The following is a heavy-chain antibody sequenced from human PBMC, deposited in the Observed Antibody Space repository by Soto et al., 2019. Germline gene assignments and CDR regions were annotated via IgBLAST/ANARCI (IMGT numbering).Heavy chain of an antibody. CDR1: GGSITSSGYY. CDR3: ARGGGSTKVDY. V-gene: IGHV4-31*03. J-gene: IGHJ4*02. CDR2: TSNSGST. Sequence: QVQLQESGPGLVKPSQTLSLTCTVSGGSITSSGYYWSWIRQHPGEGLEWIGFTSNSGSTSYNPSXKXXVTISGDTCSNQFSLNLKSVTAADTAVYYCARGGGSTKVDYWGQGTLVTVSP. D-gene: IGHD2-2*01.